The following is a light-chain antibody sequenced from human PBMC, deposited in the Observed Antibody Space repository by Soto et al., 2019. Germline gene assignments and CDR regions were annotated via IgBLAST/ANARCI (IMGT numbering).Light chain of an antibody. CDR1: QGISSY. Sequence: DIQLTQSPSFLSASVGDRVTITCRASQGISSYLSWYQQKPGNAPKLLIYAASTLQSGVPSRFSGSGSATAFTLTISSLQPEDFATYYCRQLNSYPITFGQGTRLEIK. V-gene: IGKV1-9*01. CDR2: AAS. J-gene: IGKJ5*01. CDR3: RQLNSYPIT.